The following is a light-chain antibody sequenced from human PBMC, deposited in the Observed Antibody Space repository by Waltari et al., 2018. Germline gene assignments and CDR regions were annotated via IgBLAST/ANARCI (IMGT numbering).Light chain of an antibody. Sequence: SYELTQPPSVSVSPGQTANIACSGDALPKKVASWYQQRSGQAPVLVIYEDNKRPDGIPERFSGSSSGTVATLTITGAQVEDEGDYFCFSTDSSATYGVFGSGTKV. CDR2: EDN. V-gene: IGLV3-10*01. J-gene: IGLJ6*01. CDR1: ALPKKV. CDR3: FSTDSSATYGV.